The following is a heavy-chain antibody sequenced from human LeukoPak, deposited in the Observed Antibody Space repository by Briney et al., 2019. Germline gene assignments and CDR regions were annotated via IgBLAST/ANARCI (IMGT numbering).Heavy chain of an antibody. CDR1: GGTVSSYA. CDR2: IIRIFGTA. CDR3: ARGVCSGGSCYQNWFDP. D-gene: IGHD2-15*01. Sequence: SVKVSCRASGGTVSSYASRWVPQAPAQVLEWLGRIIRIFGTADDAQKVQGRVTITTDGSTSTAYMELSSLRSEDTAVYYCARGVCSGGSCYQNWFDPWGQGTLVTVSS. J-gene: IGHJ5*02. V-gene: IGHV1-69*05.